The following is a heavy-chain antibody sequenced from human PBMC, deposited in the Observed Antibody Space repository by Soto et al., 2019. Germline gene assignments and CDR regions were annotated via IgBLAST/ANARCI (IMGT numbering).Heavy chain of an antibody. CDR3: AKEFERSEHIVVVIAIRNFDY. CDR1: GFTFSSYA. V-gene: IGHV3-23*01. Sequence: GGSLRLSCAASGFTFSSYAMSWVRQAPGKGLEWVSAISGSGGSTYYADSVKGRFTISRDNSKNTLYLQLNSLRAEDTAVYYCAKEFERSEHIVVVIAIRNFDYWGQGTLVTVSS. D-gene: IGHD2-21*01. CDR2: ISGSGGST. J-gene: IGHJ4*02.